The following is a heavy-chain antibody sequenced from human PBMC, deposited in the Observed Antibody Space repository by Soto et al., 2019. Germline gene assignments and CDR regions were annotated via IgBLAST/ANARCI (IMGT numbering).Heavy chain of an antibody. CDR2: FYWDDDK. D-gene: IGHD1-1*01. Sequence: QITLKESGPTLVKPTETLTLTCTFSGFSLTTNGVGVGWIRQPPGKALEWLGLFYWDDDKRYSPSLQNRLTISKDTSKNQVVLTMANMAPEDTGTYYSAYRKGAATGTGNWFDPWGQGTPVTVSS. CDR1: GFSLTTNGVG. CDR3: AYRKGAATGTGNWFDP. J-gene: IGHJ5*02. V-gene: IGHV2-5*02.